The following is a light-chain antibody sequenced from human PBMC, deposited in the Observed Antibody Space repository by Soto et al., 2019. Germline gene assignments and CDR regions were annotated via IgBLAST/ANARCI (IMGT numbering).Light chain of an antibody. Sequence: QSALTQPPSASGSPGQSVTISCTGTSSDVGGYNYVSWYQQYPGKAPKLMIYEVNKRPSGVPDRFSGSKSGNTASLTVSGLQAEDEADYYCTSYADPNNLGVFGGGTQLTVL. CDR3: TSYADPNNLGV. CDR1: SSDVGGYNY. CDR2: EVN. J-gene: IGLJ7*01. V-gene: IGLV2-8*01.